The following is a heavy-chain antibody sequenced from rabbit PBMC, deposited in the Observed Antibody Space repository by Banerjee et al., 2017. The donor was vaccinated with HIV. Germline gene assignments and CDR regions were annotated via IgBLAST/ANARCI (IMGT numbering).Heavy chain of an antibody. J-gene: IGHJ4*01. CDR2: ITYGGSA. Sequence: QEQLEESGGGLVQPGGSLKLSCKASGFDFSTYGVNWVRQAPGKGLEWIGYITYGGSAYYASWAKGRFTISKTSSTTVTLQMTSLTDADTATYFCARNAPYAGYGGYGYAALWGPGTLVTVS. V-gene: IGHV1S39*01. CDR3: ARNAPYAGYGGYGYAAL. D-gene: IGHD6-1*01. CDR1: GFDFSTYG.